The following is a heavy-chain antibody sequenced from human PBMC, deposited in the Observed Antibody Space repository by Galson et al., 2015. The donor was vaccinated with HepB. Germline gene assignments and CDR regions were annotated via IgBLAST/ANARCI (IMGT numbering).Heavy chain of an antibody. CDR2: MNPNSGSA. Sequence: SVKVSYKASGYSFTSYDINWVRQATGQGLEWMGWMNPNSGSAGYAQKFQGRVTMTRDTSISTAYMELSSLRSEDTAVYYCARDGKWLVPDWGQGTLVTVSS. CDR1: GYSFTSYD. V-gene: IGHV1-8*01. D-gene: IGHD6-19*01. CDR3: ARDGKWLVPD. J-gene: IGHJ4*02.